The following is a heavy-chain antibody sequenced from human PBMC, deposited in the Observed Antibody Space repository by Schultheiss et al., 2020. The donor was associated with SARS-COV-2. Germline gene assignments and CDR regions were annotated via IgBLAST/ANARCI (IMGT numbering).Heavy chain of an antibody. CDR2: INHSGST. CDR1: GGSFSGYY. D-gene: IGHD3-22*01. CDR3: ARVLYDSSGYYGQGAFDI. Sequence: SETLSLTCAVYGGSFSGYYWSWIRQPPGKGLEWIGEINHSGSTNYNPSLKSRVTISVDTSKNQFSLKLSSVTAADTAVYYCARVLYDSSGYYGQGAFDIWGQGTMVTVSS. J-gene: IGHJ3*02. V-gene: IGHV4-34*01.